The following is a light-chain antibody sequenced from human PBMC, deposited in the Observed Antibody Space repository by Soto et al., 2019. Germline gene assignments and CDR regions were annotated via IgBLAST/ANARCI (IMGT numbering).Light chain of an antibody. J-gene: IGKJ1*01. CDR1: QSVSSSY. CDR3: QQYGSSPQT. V-gene: IGKV3-20*01. Sequence: EIVLTQSPGTLSLSPGERATLSCRASQSVSSSYLAWYQQKPGQAPRLLIYGASSRATGIPDRFSGSGSGTDFTLTISRLEPEDFEVYYCQQYGSSPQTLVQGTKVDIK. CDR2: GAS.